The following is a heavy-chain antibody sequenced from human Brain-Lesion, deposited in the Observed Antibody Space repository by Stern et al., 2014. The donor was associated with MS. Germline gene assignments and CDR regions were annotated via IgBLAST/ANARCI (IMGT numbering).Heavy chain of an antibody. D-gene: IGHD3-3*01. Sequence: EVQLVESGGGLVQPGGSLRLSCAASGFTFSRYAMSWVRQAPGKGLEWVSGISWNGDSIGYADSVRGRFTISRDNAKNSLYLQMNSLRAEDTALYHCARNFWSGRNYYYYGMDVWGQGTTVTVSS. V-gene: IGHV3-20*01. CDR2: ISWNGDSI. CDR3: ARNFWSGRNYYYYGMDV. J-gene: IGHJ6*02. CDR1: GFTFSRYA.